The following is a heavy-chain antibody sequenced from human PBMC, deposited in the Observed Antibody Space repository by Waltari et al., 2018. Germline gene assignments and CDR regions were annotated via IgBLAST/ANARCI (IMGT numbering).Heavy chain of an antibody. CDR2: IYHSRST. CDR1: NYSIGNGYY. CDR3: ARDTYSSSSFDY. D-gene: IGHD6-6*01. J-gene: IGHJ4*02. V-gene: IGHV4-38-2*02. Sequence: QVQLQESGPGLVKPSETLSLSCTVSNYSIGNGYYWGWIRQPPGTGLEWIGGIYHSRSTHYNPSPKSRVTRSVATSKNQFSLKLNSVTAADTAMYYCARDTYSSSSFDYWGQGTLVTVSS.